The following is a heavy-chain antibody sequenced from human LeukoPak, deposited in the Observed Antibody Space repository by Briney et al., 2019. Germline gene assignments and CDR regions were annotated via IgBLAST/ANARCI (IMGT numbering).Heavy chain of an antibody. Sequence: PSETLSLTCTVSGGSISSSSFYWGWIRQPPGKGLEWIGTIYYSGNTYYNPSLKSRVTISVDTSKNQFSLKLSSVTAADTAVYYCATMVRNNWFDPWGQGTLVTVSS. CDR1: GGSISSSSFY. D-gene: IGHD3-10*01. V-gene: IGHV4-39*07. J-gene: IGHJ5*02. CDR2: IYYSGNT. CDR3: ATMVRNNWFDP.